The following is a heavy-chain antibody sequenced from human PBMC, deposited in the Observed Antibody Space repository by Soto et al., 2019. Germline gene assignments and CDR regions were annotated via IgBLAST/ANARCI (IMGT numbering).Heavy chain of an antibody. J-gene: IGHJ6*01. D-gene: IGHD3-22*01. CDR3: ARGGYYDSSGSPNYHYDGMDV. V-gene: IGHV1-18*01. Sequence: KGLEWLGWISPYNDDTRYAQKLQGRVTMTTDTSTRTAYMALRSLKSDDTAVYFCARGGYYDSSGSPNYHYDGMDVWGQGITVTVS. CDR2: ISPYNDDT.